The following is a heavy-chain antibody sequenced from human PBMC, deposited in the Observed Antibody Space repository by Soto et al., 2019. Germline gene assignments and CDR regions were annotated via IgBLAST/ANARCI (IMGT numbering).Heavy chain of an antibody. D-gene: IGHD3-22*01. CDR3: AKVRDYDSSDPNPFDI. CDR2: ISGSGGSS. CDR1: GFTFSSYA. Sequence: PGGSLRLSCAASGFTFSSYAMSWVRQAPGKGLEWVSAISGSGGSSYYADSVKGRFTISRDNSKNTLYLQMNSLRAEDTAVYYCAKVRDYDSSDPNPFDIWGQGTMVTVSS. J-gene: IGHJ3*02. V-gene: IGHV3-23*01.